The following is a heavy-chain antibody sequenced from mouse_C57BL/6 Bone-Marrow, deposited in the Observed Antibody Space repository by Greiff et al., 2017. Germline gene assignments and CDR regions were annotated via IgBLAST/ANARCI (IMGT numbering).Heavy chain of an antibody. CDR1: GYTFTSYW. V-gene: IGHV1-64*01. Sequence: QVQLQQPGAELVKPGASVKLSYKASGYTFTSYWMHWVKQRPGQGLEWIGMIHPNSGSTNYNEKFKSKATLTVDKSSSTAYMQLSSLTSEDSAVYYCARGRLRPWFAYWGQGTLVTVSA. J-gene: IGHJ3*01. CDR3: ARGRLRPWFAY. CDR2: IHPNSGST. D-gene: IGHD2-4*01.